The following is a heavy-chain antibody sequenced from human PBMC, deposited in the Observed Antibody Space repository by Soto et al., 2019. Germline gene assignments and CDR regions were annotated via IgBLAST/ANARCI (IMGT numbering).Heavy chain of an antibody. V-gene: IGHV3-66*01. Sequence: EVPLVESGGGLVQPGGSVRLSCAASGFTVSSNYMSWVRQAPGKGLEWVSIIYNGAKTYYADSVKGRFTISRDNSKNTLYLQMNSLRPGDTAVYYCAGRGEHSASWSQIDYWGQGALVTVSS. J-gene: IGHJ4*02. CDR2: IYNGAKT. CDR1: GFTVSSNY. D-gene: IGHD6-13*01. CDR3: AGRGEHSASWSQIDY.